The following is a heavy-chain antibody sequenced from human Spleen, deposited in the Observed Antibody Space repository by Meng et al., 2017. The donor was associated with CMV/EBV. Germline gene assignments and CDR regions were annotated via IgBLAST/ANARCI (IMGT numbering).Heavy chain of an antibody. CDR2: ISSSGSIK. Sequence: GGSLRLSCAASGFIFSTYAMTWVRQAPGKGLEWISYISSSGSIKKYADSVEGRFTISRDNADNSLFLQMNSVRAEDTAVYFCARETDFWSGYAKLGWGYWGQGTLVTVSS. D-gene: IGHD3-3*01. CDR1: GFIFSTYA. J-gene: IGHJ4*02. V-gene: IGHV3-48*04. CDR3: ARETDFWSGYAKLGWGY.